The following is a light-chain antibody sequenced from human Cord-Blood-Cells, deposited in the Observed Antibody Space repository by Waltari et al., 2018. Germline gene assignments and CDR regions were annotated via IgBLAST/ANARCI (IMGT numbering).Light chain of an antibody. V-gene: IGLV1-51*02. Sequence: QSVLTQPPSVSAAPGQKVTISCSGSSPTIGNNYVSWYQQLPGTAPKLLIYENNKRPSGIPDRFSGSKSGTSATLGITGLQTGDEADYYCGTWDSSLSAYVFGTGTKVTVL. CDR1: SPTIGNNY. CDR3: GTWDSSLSAYV. CDR2: ENN. J-gene: IGLJ1*01.